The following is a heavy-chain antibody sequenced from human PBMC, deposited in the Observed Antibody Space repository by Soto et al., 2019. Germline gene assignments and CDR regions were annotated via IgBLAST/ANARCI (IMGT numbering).Heavy chain of an antibody. Sequence: ASVKVSCKASGYTFTGYYMHWVRQAPGQGLEWMGWINPNSGGTNYAQKFQGWDTMTRDTSISTAYMELSRLRSDDTAVYYCARSARYSSSPNYYYYGMDVWGQGTTVTSP. CDR3: ARSARYSSSPNYYYYGMDV. J-gene: IGHJ6*02. CDR2: INPNSGGT. CDR1: GYTFTGYY. D-gene: IGHD6-6*01. V-gene: IGHV1-2*04.